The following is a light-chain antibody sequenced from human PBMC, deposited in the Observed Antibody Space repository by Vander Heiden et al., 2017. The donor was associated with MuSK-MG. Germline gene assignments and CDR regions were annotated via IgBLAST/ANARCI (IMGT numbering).Light chain of an antibody. J-gene: IGLJ2*01. CDR3: SSYTSSSTYVV. Sequence: PGQSITISCTGTSSDVGGYNYVSWYQQHPGIAPKLMIYDVSNRPSGVSNRFSGSKSGNTASLTISGLQAEDEADYYCSSYTSSSTYVVFGGGTKLTVL. CDR1: SSDVGGYNY. CDR2: DVS. V-gene: IGLV2-14*03.